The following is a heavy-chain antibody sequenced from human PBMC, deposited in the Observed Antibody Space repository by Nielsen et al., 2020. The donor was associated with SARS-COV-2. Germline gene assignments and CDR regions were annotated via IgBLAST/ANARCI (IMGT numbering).Heavy chain of an antibody. CDR2: ISSSSSYI. Sequence: VRQAPGKGLAWVSSISSSSSYIYYADSVKGRFTISRDNAKNSLYLQMNSLRAEDTAVYYCARPANDFWSGYYAGSYYYYGMDVWGQGTTVTVSS. V-gene: IGHV3-21*01. J-gene: IGHJ6*02. D-gene: IGHD3-3*01. CDR3: ARPANDFWSGYYAGSYYYYGMDV.